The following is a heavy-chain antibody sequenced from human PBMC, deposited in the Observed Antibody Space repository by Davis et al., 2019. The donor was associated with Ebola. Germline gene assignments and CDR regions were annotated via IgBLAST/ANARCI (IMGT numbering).Heavy chain of an antibody. CDR1: GGSISSGDYY. CDR3: ARVRLTMIVVGGFDP. Sequence: SETLSLTCTVSGGSISSGDYYWSWIRQPPGKGLEWIGYIYYSGSSYCHPSLKSRVTISVDTSKNQFSLKLSSVTAADTAVYYCARVRLTMIVVGGFDPWGQGTLVTVSS. CDR2: IYYSGSS. D-gene: IGHD3-22*01. V-gene: IGHV4-30-4*01. J-gene: IGHJ5*02.